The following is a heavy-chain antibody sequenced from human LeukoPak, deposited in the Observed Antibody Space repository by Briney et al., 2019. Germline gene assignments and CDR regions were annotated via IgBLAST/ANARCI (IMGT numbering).Heavy chain of an antibody. CDR3: AKVGIVVGGDYYDY. CDR1: GFTFSINA. V-gene: IGHV3-23*01. J-gene: IGHJ4*02. Sequence: GGSLRLSCATSGFTFSINAMSWVRQAPGKGLGWVSVISDGGDTTYYADSVKGRFTISRDISKNTLYLQMNSLRAEDTAIYYCAKVGIVVGGDYYDYWGQGTLVTVSS. CDR2: ISDGGDTT. D-gene: IGHD3-22*01.